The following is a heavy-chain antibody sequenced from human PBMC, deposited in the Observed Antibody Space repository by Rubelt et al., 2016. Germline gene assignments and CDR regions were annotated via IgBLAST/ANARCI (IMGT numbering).Heavy chain of an antibody. CDR1: GFSFSASA. CDR3: TAVLTGSGLYY. Sequence: EVQLVESGGGLVQPGGSLKLSCAASGFSFSASAVHWVRQASGKGLEWVARIRSKADSYATAYAASVLGRFTISRDDSRNKAYLQINSLKTEDTAVYYCTAVLTGSGLYYWGQGTLVTVSS. V-gene: IGHV3-73*01. D-gene: IGHD3-9*01. CDR2: IRSKADSYAT. J-gene: IGHJ4*02.